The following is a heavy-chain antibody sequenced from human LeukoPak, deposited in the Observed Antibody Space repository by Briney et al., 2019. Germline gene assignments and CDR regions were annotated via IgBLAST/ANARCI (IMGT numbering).Heavy chain of an antibody. D-gene: IGHD6-13*01. CDR1: GYTFTDYY. CDR2: INPNSGDT. CDR3: ARGYSNTWYGSLVRFDP. V-gene: IGHV1-2*02. Sequence: ASVKVSCKASGYTFTDYYMHWVRQAPGHGLEWMGWINPNSGDTDYAQKFQGRVTLSRDTSISTAYMELTRLRSDDTAVYFCARGYSNTWYGSLVRFDPWGQGTLVTVSS. J-gene: IGHJ5*02.